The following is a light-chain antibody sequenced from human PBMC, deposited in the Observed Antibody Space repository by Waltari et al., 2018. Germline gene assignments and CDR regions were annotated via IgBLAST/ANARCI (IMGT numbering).Light chain of an antibody. V-gene: IGKV1-5*03. CDR2: KAS. Sequence: DIQMTQSPSTLSASVGDRVTITCRPSQSISSWLAWYQQKPGKAPKLLIYKASSLESGVPSRFSGSGSGTEFTLTISSLQPDDFATYYCQQYNSYPWTFGQGTKLEIK. J-gene: IGKJ2*02. CDR3: QQYNSYPWT. CDR1: QSISSW.